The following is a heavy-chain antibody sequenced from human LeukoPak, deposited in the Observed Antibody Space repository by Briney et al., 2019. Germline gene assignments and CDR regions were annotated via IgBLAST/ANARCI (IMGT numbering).Heavy chain of an antibody. CDR3: ARSSITMVRGVTSPPAY. D-gene: IGHD3-10*01. J-gene: IGHJ4*02. CDR2: INPSGGST. V-gene: IGHV1-46*01. CDR1: GGTFSSYA. Sequence: ASVKVSCKASGGTFSSYAISWVRQAPGQGLEWMGIINPSGGSTSYAQKFQGRVTMTRDTSTSTVYMELSSLRSEDTAVYYCARSSITMVRGVTSPPAYWGQGTLVTVSS.